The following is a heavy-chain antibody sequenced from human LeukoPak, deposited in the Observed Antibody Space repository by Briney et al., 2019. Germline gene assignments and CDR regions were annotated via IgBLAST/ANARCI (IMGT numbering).Heavy chain of an antibody. CDR1: GFTFSGSA. J-gene: IGHJ6*02. V-gene: IGHV3-73*01. CDR2: IRSKANSYAT. CDR3: TRSPEIYQAAIPPYYYYGMDV. Sequence: GGSLRLSCAASGFTFSGSAMHWVRQASGKGLEWVDRIRSKANSYATAYAASVKGRFTISRDDSKNTAYLQMNSLKTEDTAVYYCTRSPEIYQAAIPPYYYYGMDVWGQGTTVTVSS. D-gene: IGHD2-2*02.